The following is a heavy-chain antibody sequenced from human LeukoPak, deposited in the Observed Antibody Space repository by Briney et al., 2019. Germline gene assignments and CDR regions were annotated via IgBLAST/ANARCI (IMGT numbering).Heavy chain of an antibody. CDR3: AKGRNSGSYETYFDY. Sequence: GGSLRLSCAASGFTFSSYAMSWVRQAPGKGLGWVSAISGSGGSTYYADSVKGRFTISRDNSKNTLYLQMNSLRAEDTAVYYCAKGRNSGSYETYFDYWGQGTLVTVSS. V-gene: IGHV3-23*01. J-gene: IGHJ4*02. CDR1: GFTFSSYA. CDR2: ISGSGGST. D-gene: IGHD1-26*01.